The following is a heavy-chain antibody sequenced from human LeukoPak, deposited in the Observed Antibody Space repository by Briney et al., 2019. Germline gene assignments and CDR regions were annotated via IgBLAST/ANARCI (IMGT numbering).Heavy chain of an antibody. CDR2: INDSGST. CDR3: ARNPPSWYLGIWFDP. D-gene: IGHD6-13*01. Sequence: SETLSLTCAVYGGSFSGYYWSRIRQPPGKGLEWIGEINDSGSTNYNPSLKSRVTISVDTSKNQFSLKLSSVTAADTAVYYCARNPPSWYLGIWFDPWGQGTLVTVSS. CDR1: GGSFSGYY. J-gene: IGHJ5*02. V-gene: IGHV4-34*01.